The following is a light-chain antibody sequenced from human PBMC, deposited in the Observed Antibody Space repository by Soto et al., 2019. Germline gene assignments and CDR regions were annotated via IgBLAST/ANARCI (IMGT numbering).Light chain of an antibody. J-gene: IGKJ1*01. Sequence: DIQMTQSPSTLSASVEDRVIITCRASQNVGKYLAWYQQRPGKAPKGLISKASSLESGAPSRFSGSGSGTEFTLTIRSLQPEDFGTYYCQQYYSYPWTFGRGTKV. CDR2: KAS. CDR1: QNVGKY. CDR3: QQYYSYPWT. V-gene: IGKV1-5*03.